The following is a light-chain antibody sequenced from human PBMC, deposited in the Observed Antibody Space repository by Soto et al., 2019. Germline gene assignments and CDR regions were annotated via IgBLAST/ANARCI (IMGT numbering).Light chain of an antibody. V-gene: IGKV4-1*01. CDR1: QTVLDSFNNKDY. J-gene: IGKJ1*01. CDR3: QQYYSTPRT. Sequence: DIVMTQSPDSLAVSLGERATINCKSSQTVLDSFNNKDYLTWYQQKPGQPPKLLIYWASTREFGVPDRFSGSASGTDFTLTSSSLQAEDVAVYYCQQYYSTPRTFGHGTKVEIK. CDR2: WAS.